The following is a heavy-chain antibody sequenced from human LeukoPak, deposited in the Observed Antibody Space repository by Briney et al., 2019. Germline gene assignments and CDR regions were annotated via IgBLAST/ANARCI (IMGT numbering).Heavy chain of an antibody. CDR2: INPNSGGT. V-gene: IGHV1-2*02. CDR3: ARDGAHVSSGYYYGMDV. CDR1: GYIFTGYY. J-gene: IGHJ6*02. Sequence: GASVKVSCKASGYIFTGYYMHWVRQAPGQGLEWMGWINPNSGGTNYAQKFQGRVTMTRDTSISTAYMELSRLRSDDTAVYYCARDGAHVSSGYYYGMDVWGQGTTVTVSS. D-gene: IGHD3-22*01.